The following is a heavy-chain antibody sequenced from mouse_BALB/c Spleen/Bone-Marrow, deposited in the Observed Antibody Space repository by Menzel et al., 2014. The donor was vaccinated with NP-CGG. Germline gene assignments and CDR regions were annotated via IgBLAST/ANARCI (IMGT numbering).Heavy chain of an antibody. CDR2: IRNKANGYTT. V-gene: IGHV7-3*02. CDR3: ARDKGRVFFDY. Sequence: EVKLMESGGGLVQPGGSLRLSCATSGFTFTDYYKNWVRQPPGKALEWLGFIRNKANGYTTEYSASVKSRFTISRDNSQNILYLQMNTLRADDSATYYCARDKGRVFFDYWGQGTTLTVSS. J-gene: IGHJ2*01. CDR1: GFTFTDYY.